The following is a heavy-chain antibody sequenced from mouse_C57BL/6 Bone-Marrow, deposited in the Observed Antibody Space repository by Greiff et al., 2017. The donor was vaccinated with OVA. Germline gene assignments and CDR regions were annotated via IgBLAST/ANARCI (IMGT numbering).Heavy chain of an antibody. V-gene: IGHV1-64*01. D-gene: IGHD1-1*01. J-gene: IGHJ2*01. CDR2: IHPNSGST. CDR1: GYTFTSYW. CDR3: ARETVGAYYFDY. Sequence: VQLQESGAELVKPGASVKLSCKASGYTFTSYWMHWVKQRPGQGLEWIGMIHPNSGSTNYNEKFKSKATLTVDKSSSTAYMQLSMLTSEDTSVYYCARETVGAYYFDYWGQGTTLTVSS.